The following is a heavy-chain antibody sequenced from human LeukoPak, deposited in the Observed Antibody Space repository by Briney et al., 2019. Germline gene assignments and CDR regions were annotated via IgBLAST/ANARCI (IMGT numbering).Heavy chain of an antibody. V-gene: IGHV1-18*01. CDR3: ARDPRYCSGGSCYLNWFDP. CDR1: GYTFTSYG. D-gene: IGHD2-15*01. J-gene: IGHJ5*02. Sequence: GASVKVSCKSSGYTFTSYGISWVRQAPGQGLEWMGWISAYNGNTNYAQKLQARVTMTTDTSTSTAYMELRSLRSDDTAVYYCARDPRYCSGGSCYLNWFDPWGQGTLVTVSS. CDR2: ISAYNGNT.